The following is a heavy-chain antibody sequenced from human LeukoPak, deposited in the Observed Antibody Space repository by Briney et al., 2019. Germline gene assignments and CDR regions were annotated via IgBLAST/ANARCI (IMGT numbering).Heavy chain of an antibody. CDR3: ARDPLRYLRVGHYDY. Sequence: GGSLRLSCAASGSTFSNPAMNWVNQVPGKGLEGVSFIDYDSSHIYYAASVRGRFTISRDNARNSVYLQMNSLRVEDTAVYYCARDPLRYLRVGHYDYWGQGTLVAVSS. J-gene: IGHJ4*02. CDR2: IDYDSSHI. D-gene: IGHD3-9*01. V-gene: IGHV3-21*01. CDR1: GSTFSNPA.